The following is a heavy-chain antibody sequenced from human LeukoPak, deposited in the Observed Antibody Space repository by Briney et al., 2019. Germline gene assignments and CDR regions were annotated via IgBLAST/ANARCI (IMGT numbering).Heavy chain of an antibody. CDR1: GGSISSYY. D-gene: IGHD1-26*01. Sequence: SETLSLTCTVSGGSISSYYWSWIRQPPGKGLEWIGYIYYSGSTNYNPSLKSRVTISVDTSKNQFSLKLSSVTAADTAVYYCARGWYSGSRFDHWGQGTLVTVSS. V-gene: IGHV4-59*01. CDR3: ARGWYSGSRFDH. CDR2: IYYSGST. J-gene: IGHJ4*02.